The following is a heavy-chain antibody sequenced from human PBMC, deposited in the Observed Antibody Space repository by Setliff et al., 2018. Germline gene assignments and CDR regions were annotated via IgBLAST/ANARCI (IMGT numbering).Heavy chain of an antibody. J-gene: IGHJ4*02. CDR1: GFTFRNYG. D-gene: IGHD6-6*01. CDR2: MWFDEKYK. Sequence: PLGVLRLSCAASGFTFRNYGMHWVRQAPGKGPEWVAVMWFDEKYKFYQDSVKGRFTISRDNSKNSVYLQMNSLRVEDTALYYCAKSSGSSSSTNLEYLGPGTLVTVSS. V-gene: IGHV3-33*06. CDR3: AKSSGSSSSTNLEY.